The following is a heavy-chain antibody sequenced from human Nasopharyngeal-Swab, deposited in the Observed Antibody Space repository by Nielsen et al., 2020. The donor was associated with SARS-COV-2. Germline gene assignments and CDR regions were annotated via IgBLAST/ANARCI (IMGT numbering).Heavy chain of an antibody. Sequence: SLKISCAASGFTFSSYSMNWVRQAPGKGLEWVSSISSSSSYIYYADSVKGRFTISRDNAKNSLSRQINSLRAEDTAVYYCARELATIGPNYYYYYYMDVWGKGTTVTVSS. CDR2: ISSSSSYI. CDR1: GFTFSSYS. CDR3: ARELATIGPNYYYYYYMDV. D-gene: IGHD5-12*01. J-gene: IGHJ6*03. V-gene: IGHV3-21*01.